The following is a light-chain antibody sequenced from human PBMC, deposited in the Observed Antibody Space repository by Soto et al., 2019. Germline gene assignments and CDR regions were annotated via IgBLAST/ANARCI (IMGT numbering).Light chain of an antibody. Sequence: QSALTQPASVSGSPGQSITISCTGTSSDVGSYNLVSWYQQHPGKAPKLMIYEGSKRPSGVSTRFSGSKSGNTASLTISGLQAEDEADSYCCSYVGSSTFVVFGGVTKPTVL. J-gene: IGLJ2*01. CDR3: CSYVGSSTFVV. CDR1: SSDVGSYNL. CDR2: EGS. V-gene: IGLV2-23*03.